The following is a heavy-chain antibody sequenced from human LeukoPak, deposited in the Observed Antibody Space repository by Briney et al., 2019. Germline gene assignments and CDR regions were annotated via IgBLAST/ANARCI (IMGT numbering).Heavy chain of an antibody. CDR2: ISYHGRDT. CDR1: GVTFSSFA. J-gene: IGHJ4*02. Sequence: GGSLRLSCAASGVTFSSFAMNWVGQGPGKGVEWVAVISYHGRDTFYSDSVKGRFTISRDNTKNTLYLQLNSLGAEDTAVYYCAAQPCSVGRCYLDYWGQGTLVTVSS. V-gene: IGHV3-30*04. CDR3: AAQPCSVGRCYLDY. D-gene: IGHD2-15*01.